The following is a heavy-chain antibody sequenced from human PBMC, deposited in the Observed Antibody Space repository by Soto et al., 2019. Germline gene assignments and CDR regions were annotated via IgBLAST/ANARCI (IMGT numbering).Heavy chain of an antibody. V-gene: IGHV4-4*07. Sequence: SETLSLTCTVSGGSISSYYWSWIRQPAGKGLEWIGRIYTSGSTNYNPSLKSRVTMSVDTSKNQFSLKLSSVTAADTAVYYCARDGPMDYGGPEAFDIWGQGTMVTVSS. CDR1: GGSISSYY. D-gene: IGHD4-17*01. CDR2: IYTSGST. CDR3: ARDGPMDYGGPEAFDI. J-gene: IGHJ3*02.